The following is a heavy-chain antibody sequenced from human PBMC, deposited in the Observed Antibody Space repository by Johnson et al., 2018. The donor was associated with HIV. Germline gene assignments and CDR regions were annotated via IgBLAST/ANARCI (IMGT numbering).Heavy chain of an antibody. V-gene: IGHV3-33*06. CDR1: GFTFSSDG. CDR3: SKGMGAYQRLVAFDI. CDR2: IWCDGGNE. J-gene: IGHJ3*02. Sequence: QVQLVESGGGVVQPGRSLRLSCAASGFTFSSDGLHWVRQAPGKGLEWVGVIWCDGGNENYDDSVKGRGTISRDNSNNTLYLQMNSLRAEDTAVYYCSKGMGAYQRLVAFDIWGQGTMVTVSS. D-gene: IGHD2-2*01.